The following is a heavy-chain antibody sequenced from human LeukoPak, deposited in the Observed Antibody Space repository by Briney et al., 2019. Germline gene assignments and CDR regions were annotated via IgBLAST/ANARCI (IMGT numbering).Heavy chain of an antibody. CDR1: GYTFTSYD. CDR3: ARGDHVRIYAESAFDI. J-gene: IGHJ3*02. Sequence: ASVKVSCKASGYTFTSYDINWVRQAPGQGLEWMGWINPNSGGTNYAQKFQGRVTMTRDTSTSTVYMELSSLRSEDTAVYYCARGDHVRIYAESAFDIWGQGTMVTVSS. CDR2: INPNSGGT. V-gene: IGHV1-2*02. D-gene: IGHD5/OR15-5a*01.